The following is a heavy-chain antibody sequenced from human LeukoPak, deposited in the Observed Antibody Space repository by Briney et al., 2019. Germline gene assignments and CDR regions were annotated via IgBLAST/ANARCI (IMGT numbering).Heavy chain of an antibody. V-gene: IGHV3-30-3*01. D-gene: IGHD2-2*01. Sequence: GGSLRLSCAASGFTFSSYAMHWVRQAPGKGLEWVAVISYDGSNKYYADSVKGRFTISRDNSKNTLYLQMNSLRAEDTAVYYCARDRYCSSTSCYGGIDYWGQGTLVTVSS. CDR2: ISYDGSNK. CDR3: ARDRYCSSTSCYGGIDY. CDR1: GFTFSSYA. J-gene: IGHJ4*02.